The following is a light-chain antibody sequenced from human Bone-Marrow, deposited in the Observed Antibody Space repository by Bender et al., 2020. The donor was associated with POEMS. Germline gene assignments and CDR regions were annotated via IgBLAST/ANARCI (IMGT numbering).Light chain of an antibody. CDR3: NSYTNDRVV. Sequence: QSALTQPASVSGSPGQSITISCTGTSSDIGYYDYVSWYQQHPGKAPKVVIYDATHRPSGVSGRFSGSTSGNTASLTISGLQTEDEADYYCNSYTNDRVVFGGGTKLTVL. J-gene: IGLJ2*01. V-gene: IGLV2-14*03. CDR2: DAT. CDR1: SSDIGYYDY.